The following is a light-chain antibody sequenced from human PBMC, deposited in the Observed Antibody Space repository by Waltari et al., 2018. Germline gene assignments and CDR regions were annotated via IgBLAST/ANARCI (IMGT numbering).Light chain of an antibody. CDR3: QTWDSSTVL. CDR2: QDN. V-gene: IGLV3-1*01. Sequence: SYELTQPPSVSVSPGQTASITCSGDKLGDKYACWYQQKPGQSPVLVIYQDNKRPSGIPERFSGSNSGNTSTLTISGTQPMYEADYYCQTWDSSTVLFGGGTELTVL. CDR1: KLGDKY. J-gene: IGLJ2*01.